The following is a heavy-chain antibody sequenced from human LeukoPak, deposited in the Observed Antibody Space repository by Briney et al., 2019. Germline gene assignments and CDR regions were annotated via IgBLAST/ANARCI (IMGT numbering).Heavy chain of an antibody. CDR2: ILYDGGNK. D-gene: IGHD2-21*02. CDR3: AKVLLYCGGDYLVGGFDI. CDR1: GFSFSSYA. Sequence: PGGSLRLSCAASGFSFSSYAMYWVRQAPGKGREWVAVILYDGGNKYYADSVKSRFTISRDNSKNTLYLQENKLRAHDTAVYYGAKVLLYCGGDYLVGGFDIWGQGTMVTVSS. J-gene: IGHJ3*02. V-gene: IGHV3-30*04.